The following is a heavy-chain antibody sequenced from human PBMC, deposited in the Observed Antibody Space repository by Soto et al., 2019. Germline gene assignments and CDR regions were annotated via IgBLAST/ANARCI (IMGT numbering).Heavy chain of an antibody. D-gene: IGHD2-15*01. CDR3: AEGRGAFDI. Sequence: QVQLVESGGGVVQPGRSLRLSCAASGFTFSSYAMHWVRQAPGKGLAWVAVISYDGSNKYYADSVKGRFTISRDNSKNTLYLQMNSLRAEDTAVYYCAEGRGAFDIWGQGTMVTVSS. V-gene: IGHV3-30-3*01. CDR2: ISYDGSNK. J-gene: IGHJ3*02. CDR1: GFTFSSYA.